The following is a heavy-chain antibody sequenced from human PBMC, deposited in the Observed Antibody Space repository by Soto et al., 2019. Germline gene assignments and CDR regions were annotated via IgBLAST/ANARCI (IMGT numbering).Heavy chain of an antibody. CDR3: AKDIRRGGLRYFDWSRDPYYYYYGMDV. V-gene: IGHV3-43*01. D-gene: IGHD3-9*01. CDR1: GFTFDDYT. Sequence: EVQLVESGGVVVQPGGSLRLSCAASGFTFDDYTMHWVRQAPGKGLEWVSLISWDGGSTYYADSVKGRFTISRDNSKNSLYLQMHSLRTEDTALYYCAKDIRRGGLRYFDWSRDPYYYYYGMDVWGQGTTVTVSS. CDR2: ISWDGGST. J-gene: IGHJ6*02.